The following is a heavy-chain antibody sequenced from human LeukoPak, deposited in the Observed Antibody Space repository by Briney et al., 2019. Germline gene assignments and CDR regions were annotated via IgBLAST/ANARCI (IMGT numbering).Heavy chain of an antibody. V-gene: IGHV4-34*01. CDR1: GGSFSGYY. CDR2: INHSGST. D-gene: IGHD6-13*01. Sequence: PSETLSLTCAVYGGSFSGYYWSWIRQPPGKGLEWIGEINHSGSTNYNPSLKSRVTISVDTSKNQFSLKLSSVTAADTAVYYCARGKGTRIAAAGSRNYYYYVDVWGKGTTVAVSS. J-gene: IGHJ6*03. CDR3: ARGKGTRIAAAGSRNYYYYVDV.